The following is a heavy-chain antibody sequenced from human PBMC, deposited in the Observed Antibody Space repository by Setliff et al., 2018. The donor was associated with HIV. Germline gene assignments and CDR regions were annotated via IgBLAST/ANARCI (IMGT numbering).Heavy chain of an antibody. CDR1: GGSISSGNYY. CDR2: IYSSGST. D-gene: IGHD2-2*01. CDR3: ARDRDIVVVPASPQGYYYYMDV. J-gene: IGHJ6*03. V-gene: IGHV4-61*02. Sequence: PSETLSLPCTVSGGSISSGNYYWSWIRQPAGKGLEWIGRIYSSGSTNYNPSLKSRVTISINTSKNQFSLKLSSVTAADTAVYYCARDRDIVVVPASPQGYYYYMDVWGKGTTVTISS.